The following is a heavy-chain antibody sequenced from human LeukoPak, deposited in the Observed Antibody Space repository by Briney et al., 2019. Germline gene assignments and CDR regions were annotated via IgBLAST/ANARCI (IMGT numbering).Heavy chain of an antibody. J-gene: IGHJ4*02. CDR2: ISGSGGST. CDR3: VRIRGRNSSSWYGDY. D-gene: IGHD6-13*01. CDR1: GFTFSSYA. Sequence: GGSLRLSCAASGFTFSSYAMSWVRQAPGKGLEWVSAISGSGGSTYYADSVKGRFTISRDNSKNTLYLQMNSLRAEDTAVYYCVRIRGRNSSSWYGDYWGQGTLVTVSS. V-gene: IGHV3-23*01.